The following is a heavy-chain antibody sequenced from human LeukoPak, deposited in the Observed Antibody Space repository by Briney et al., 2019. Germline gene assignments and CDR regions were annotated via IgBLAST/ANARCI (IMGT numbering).Heavy chain of an antibody. D-gene: IGHD1-7*01. Sequence: KPGGSLRLSCAASGFTFNYAWMSWVRQVPGKGLEWVGQTVSEIDGGTTDYATPVRGRFTISRDDSKSTLYLQMNSLKIEDTAVYYCTTDEDWNSARKDVWGQGATVIVSS. V-gene: IGHV3-15*04. J-gene: IGHJ6*02. CDR2: TVSEIDGGTT. CDR3: TTDEDWNSARKDV. CDR1: GFTFNYAW.